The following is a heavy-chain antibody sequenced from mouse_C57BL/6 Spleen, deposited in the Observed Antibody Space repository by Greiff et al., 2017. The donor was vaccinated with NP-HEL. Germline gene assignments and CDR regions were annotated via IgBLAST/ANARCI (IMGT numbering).Heavy chain of an antibody. D-gene: IGHD4-1*01. CDR3: ASLTGTPYYAMDY. V-gene: IGHV3-6*01. CDR1: GYSITSGYY. CDR2: ISYDGSN. J-gene: IGHJ4*01. Sequence: EVKLLESGPGLVKPSQSLSLTCSVTGYSITSGYYWNWIRQFPGNKLEWMGYISYDGSNNYNPSLKNRISITRDTSKNQFFLKLNSVTTEDTATYYCASLTGTPYYAMDYWGQGTSVTVSS.